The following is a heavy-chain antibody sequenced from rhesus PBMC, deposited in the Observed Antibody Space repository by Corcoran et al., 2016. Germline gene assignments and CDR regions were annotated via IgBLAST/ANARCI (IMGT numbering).Heavy chain of an antibody. CDR3: ARDLSGIAAAGLDY. Sequence: EVQLVESGGGLAKPGGSLRLSCAASGFSFSDYYMYWVRQAPGKGLEWVSGISFTGGRTYYADSVKGRFTISRENAKNTLYLQMDSLRAEDTAVYYCARDLSGIAAAGLDYWGQGVLVTVSS. CDR2: ISFTGGRT. J-gene: IGHJ4*01. D-gene: IGHD6S26*01. V-gene: IGHV3S18*01. CDR1: GFSFSDYY.